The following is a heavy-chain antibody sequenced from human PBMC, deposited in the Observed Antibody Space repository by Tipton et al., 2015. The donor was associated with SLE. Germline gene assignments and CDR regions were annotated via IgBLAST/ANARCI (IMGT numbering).Heavy chain of an antibody. CDR3: ASIASRFFDP. Sequence: TLSLTCTVSGGSINTYYWSWIRQPPGKGLEWIGYIYYSGSTNYNPSLKSRVTISVDTSKNQFSLKLSSVTAADTAVYYCASIASRFFDPWGQGTLVTVSS. CDR2: IYYSGST. D-gene: IGHD3-3*01. J-gene: IGHJ5*02. CDR1: GGSINTYY. V-gene: IGHV4-59*01.